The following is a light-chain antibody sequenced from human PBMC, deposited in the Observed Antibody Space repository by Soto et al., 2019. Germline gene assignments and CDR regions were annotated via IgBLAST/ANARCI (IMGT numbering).Light chain of an antibody. CDR1: SSDVGLYNY. Sequence: QSALTQPRSVSGSPGQSVTISCTGTSSDVGLYNYVSWYQQHPGKAPKLIIYDVSKRPSGVPDRFSGSKSGNTASLTISGLQAEDECEYFCCSYGGRYTPYVFGTGTKLTVL. CDR3: CSYGGRYTPYV. CDR2: DVS. V-gene: IGLV2-11*01. J-gene: IGLJ1*01.